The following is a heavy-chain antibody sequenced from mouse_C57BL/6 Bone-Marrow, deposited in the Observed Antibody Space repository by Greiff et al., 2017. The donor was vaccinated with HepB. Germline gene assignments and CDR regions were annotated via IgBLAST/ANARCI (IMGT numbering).Heavy chain of an antibody. V-gene: IGHV1-50*01. D-gene: IGHD1-1*01. CDR3: ARPITTVVAKDFDY. J-gene: IGHJ2*01. Sequence: QVQLQQPGAELVKPGASVKLSCKASGYTFTSYWMQWVKQRPGQGLEWIGEIDPSDSYTNYNQKFKGKATLTVDTSSSTAYMQLSSLTSEDSAVYYCARPITTVVAKDFDYWGQGTTLTVSS. CDR1: GYTFTSYW. CDR2: IDPSDSYT.